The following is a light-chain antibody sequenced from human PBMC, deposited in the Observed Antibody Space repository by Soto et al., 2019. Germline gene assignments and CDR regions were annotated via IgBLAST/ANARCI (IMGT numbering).Light chain of an antibody. V-gene: IGKV3-11*01. Sequence: EIVLTQSPATLSLSPGERATLSCRASQSVSSYLVWYQQKLGQAPRLLIYDASKRATGIPARVSGSGSGTDFTLTIDNLEPEDSAVYYCQQRSDWPTFGGGTKVEIK. CDR2: DAS. CDR3: QQRSDWPT. CDR1: QSVSSY. J-gene: IGKJ4*01.